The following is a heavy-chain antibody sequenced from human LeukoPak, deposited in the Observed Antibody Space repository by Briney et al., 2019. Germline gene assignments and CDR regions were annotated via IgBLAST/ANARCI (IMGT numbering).Heavy chain of an antibody. CDR1: GFTSSSYA. CDR2: ISGSGGST. CDR3: AKGTGSGGSCYSRCFDY. J-gene: IGHJ4*02. D-gene: IGHD2-15*01. Sequence: GGSLRLSCAASGFTSSSYAMSWVRQAPGKGLEWVSAISGSGGSTYYADSVKGRFTISRDNSKNTLYLQMNSLRAEDTAVYYCAKGTGSGGSCYSRCFDYWGQGTLVTVSS. V-gene: IGHV3-23*01.